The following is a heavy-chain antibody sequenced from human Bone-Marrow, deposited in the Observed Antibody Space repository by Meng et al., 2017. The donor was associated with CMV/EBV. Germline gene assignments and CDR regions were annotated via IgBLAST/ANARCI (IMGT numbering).Heavy chain of an antibody. D-gene: IGHD3-3*01. CDR2: MNPNSGNT. Sequence: ASEKVSCKASGYIFTSYDINRVRQATGQGLEWMGWMNPNSGNTGYAQKFQGRVTMTRNTPISTAYMELSSLRSEDTAVYYCARAPPGGFYDFWSGYYSYYYYYYGMDVWGQGTTVTVSS. CDR1: GYIFTSYD. J-gene: IGHJ6*02. CDR3: ARAPPGGFYDFWSGYYSYYYYYYGMDV. V-gene: IGHV1-8*01.